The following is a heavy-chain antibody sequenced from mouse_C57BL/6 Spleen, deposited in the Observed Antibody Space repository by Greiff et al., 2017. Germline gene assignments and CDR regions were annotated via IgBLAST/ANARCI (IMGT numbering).Heavy chain of an antibody. CDR1: GFTFSDYG. D-gene: IGHD1-1*01. Sequence: DVMLVESGGGLVKPGGSLKLSCAASGFTFSDYGMHWVRQAPEKGLEWVAYISSGSSTIYYADTVKGRFTISRDNAKNTLFLQMTSLRSEDTAMYYCAKYYYGSSLAWFAYWGQGTLVTVSA. CDR2: ISSGSSTI. CDR3: AKYYYGSSLAWFAY. J-gene: IGHJ3*01. V-gene: IGHV5-17*01.